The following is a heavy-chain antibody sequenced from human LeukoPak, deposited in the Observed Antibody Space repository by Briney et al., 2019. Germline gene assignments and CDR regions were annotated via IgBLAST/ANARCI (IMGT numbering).Heavy chain of an antibody. D-gene: IGHD1-26*01. CDR3: ASPYSGSYLWSDAFDI. CDR1: GYTFTGYY. V-gene: IGHV1-2*02. Sequence: ASVKVSCKASGYTFTGYYMHWVRQAPGQGLERMGWINPNSGGTNYAQKFQGRVTMTRDTSISTAYMELSRLRSDDTAVYYCASPYSGSYLWSDAFDIWGQGTMVTVSS. CDR2: INPNSGGT. J-gene: IGHJ3*02.